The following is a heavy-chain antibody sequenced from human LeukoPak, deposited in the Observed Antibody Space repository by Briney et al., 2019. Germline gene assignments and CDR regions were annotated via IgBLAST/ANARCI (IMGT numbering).Heavy chain of an antibody. CDR1: GGSISSSSYY. CDR3: ARQWNDYVWGSYRYTFDY. D-gene: IGHD3-16*02. V-gene: IGHV4-39*01. J-gene: IGHJ4*02. CDR2: IYYSGST. Sequence: PSGTLSLTCTVSGGSISSSSYYWGWIRQPPGKGLEWIGSIYYSGSTYYNPSLKSRVTISVDTSKNQFSLKLSSVTAADTAVYYCARQWNDYVWGSYRYTFDYWGQGTLVTVSS.